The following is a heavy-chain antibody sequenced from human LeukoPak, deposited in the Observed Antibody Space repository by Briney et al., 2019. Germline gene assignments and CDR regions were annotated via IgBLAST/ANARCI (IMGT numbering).Heavy chain of an antibody. J-gene: IGHJ5*02. CDR1: GFTFSSYS. D-gene: IGHD2-2*02. CDR3: ARTLRPYCSSTSCYTRPEFDP. Sequence: GGSLRLSCAASGFTFSSYSMNWVRQAPGKGLEWVSYISSSSSTVYYADSVKGRFTISRDNAKNSLYLQMNSLGAEDTAVYYCARTLRPYCSSTSCYTRPEFDPWGQGTLVTVSS. V-gene: IGHV3-48*04. CDR2: ISSSSSTV.